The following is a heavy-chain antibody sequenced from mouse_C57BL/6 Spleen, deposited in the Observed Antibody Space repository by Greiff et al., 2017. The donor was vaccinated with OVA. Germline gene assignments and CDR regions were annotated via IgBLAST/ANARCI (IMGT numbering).Heavy chain of an antibody. D-gene: IGHD3-2*02. J-gene: IGHJ2*01. CDR1: GFTFSSYA. CDR3: ARDRSSGYPYYFDY. V-gene: IGHV5-4*01. Sequence: DVQLVESGGGLVKPGGSLKLSCAASGFTFSSYAMSWVRQTPEKRLEWVATISDGGSYTYYPDNVKGRFTISRDNAKNNLYLQMSHLKSEDTAMYYCARDRSSGYPYYFDYWGQGTTLTVSS. CDR2: ISDGGSYT.